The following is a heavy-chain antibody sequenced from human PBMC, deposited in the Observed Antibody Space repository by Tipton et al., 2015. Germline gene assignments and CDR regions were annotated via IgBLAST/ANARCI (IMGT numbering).Heavy chain of an antibody. CDR2: FSDTGST. Sequence: LRLSCSVSGASISTDAYYWSWVRQHPGKGLEWMAYFSDTGSTYYNPSLKSRVTISEDTSKTQISLNVTSVTAADTAVYFCVRDIHWGSWRYRGNWFDPWGQGTLVTVSS. CDR3: VRDIHWGSWRYRGNWFDP. D-gene: IGHD3-16*02. J-gene: IGHJ5*02. V-gene: IGHV4-31*03. CDR1: GASISTDAYY.